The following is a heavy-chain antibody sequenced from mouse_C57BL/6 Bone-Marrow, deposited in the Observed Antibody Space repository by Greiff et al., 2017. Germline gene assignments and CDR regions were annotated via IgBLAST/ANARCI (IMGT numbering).Heavy chain of an antibody. D-gene: IGHD2-10*02. V-gene: IGHV3-6*01. J-gene: IGHJ3*01. Sequence: EVKLMESGPGLVKPSQSLSLTCSVTGYSITSGYYWNWIRQFPGNKLEWMGYIRYDGSNNYNPSLKNRTSITRDPSKNQFVLKLNSVTTEDTATYSCARDGYGNCPSWFAYWGQGTLVTVSA. CDR1: GYSITSGYY. CDR3: ARDGYGNCPSWFAY. CDR2: IRYDGSN.